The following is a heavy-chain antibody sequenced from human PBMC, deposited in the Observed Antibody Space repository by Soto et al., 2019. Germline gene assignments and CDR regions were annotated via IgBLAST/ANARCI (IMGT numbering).Heavy chain of an antibody. CDR3: AGYSSGWYEPNYYYGMDV. V-gene: IGHV3-48*02. CDR2: ISSSSSTI. Sequence: EVQLVESGGGLVQPGGSLRLSCAASGFTFSSYSMNWVRQAPGKGQEWVSYISSSSSTIYYAVSVKGRFTISRDNAKNSLYLQMNSLRDEDTAVYYCAGYSSGWYEPNYYYGMDVWGQGTTVTVSS. CDR1: GFTFSSYS. J-gene: IGHJ6*02. D-gene: IGHD6-19*01.